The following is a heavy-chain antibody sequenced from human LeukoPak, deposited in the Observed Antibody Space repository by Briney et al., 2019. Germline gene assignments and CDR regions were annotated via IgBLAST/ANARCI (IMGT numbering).Heavy chain of an antibody. CDR1: GYTFTGYY. V-gene: IGHV1-2*02. CDR3: GRTRRRIAAAGTVNWFDP. D-gene: IGHD6-13*01. J-gene: IGHJ5*02. CDR2: INPNSGGT. Sequence: ASVKVSCKASGYTFTGYYMHWVRQAPGQGLEWMGWINPNSGGTNYAQEFQGRVTMTRDTSISTAYMELSRLRSDDTAVYYCGRTRRRIAAAGTVNWFDPWGQGTLVTVSS.